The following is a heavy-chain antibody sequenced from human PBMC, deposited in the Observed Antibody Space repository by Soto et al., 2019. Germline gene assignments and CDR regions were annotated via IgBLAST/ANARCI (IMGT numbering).Heavy chain of an antibody. CDR3: AREPYSSSFYYYYGMDV. V-gene: IGHV1-2*02. D-gene: IGHD6-6*01. CDR1: GYTFTGYY. J-gene: IGHJ6*02. Sequence: ASVKVSCKASGYTFTGYYMHWVRQAPGRGLEWMGWINPSNGDTNYAQKFQGRVTMTRDTSASTAYMELSSLRSEDTAVYYCAREPYSSSFYYYYGMDVWGQGTTVTVSS. CDR2: INPSNGDT.